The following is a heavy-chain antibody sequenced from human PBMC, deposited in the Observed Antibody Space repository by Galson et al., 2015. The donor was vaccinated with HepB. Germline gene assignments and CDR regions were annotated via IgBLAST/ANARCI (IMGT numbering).Heavy chain of an antibody. CDR1: GFTFSSYS. Sequence: SLRLSCAASGFTFSSYSMNWVRQAPGKGLEWVSYISSSSSTIYYADSVKGRFTISRDNAKNSLYLQMNSLRAEDTAVYYCARQRLSPLWFGELSVPKHQDYYYGMDVWGQGTTVTVSS. V-gene: IGHV3-48*01. CDR2: ISSSSSTI. D-gene: IGHD3-10*01. CDR3: ARQRLSPLWFGELSVPKHQDYYYGMDV. J-gene: IGHJ6*02.